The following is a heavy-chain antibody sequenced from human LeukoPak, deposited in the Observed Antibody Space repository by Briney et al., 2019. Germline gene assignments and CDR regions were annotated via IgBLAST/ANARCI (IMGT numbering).Heavy chain of an antibody. V-gene: IGHV1-69*13. J-gene: IGHJ4*02. CDR3: ARGWLAETTVVTPYNY. CDR2: IIPIFGTP. D-gene: IGHD4-23*01. CDR1: GDTFSSYA. Sequence: SVKVSCKASGDTFSSYAISWVRQAPGQGLEWMGGIIPIFGTPNYAQKFQGRVTITADESTSTAYMELSSLRSEDTAVYYCARGWLAETTVVTPYNYWGQGTLATVSS.